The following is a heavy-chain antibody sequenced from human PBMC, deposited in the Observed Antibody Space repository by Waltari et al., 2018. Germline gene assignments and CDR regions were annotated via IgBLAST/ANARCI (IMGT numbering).Heavy chain of an antibody. D-gene: IGHD6-19*01. CDR1: GFIVSSNY. V-gene: IGHV3-53*02. Sequence: EEQLVETGGGLIRPGGSLRLSCAASGFIVSSNYLTWVRRAPGEGLEWVATIYASGTTYYPDSMKGRFTISKDNSKNTLYLQMSSLRAEDTAVYYCARVFGSGWSYGMDVWGRGTTVTVSS. J-gene: IGHJ6*02. CDR3: ARVFGSGWSYGMDV. CDR2: IYASGTT.